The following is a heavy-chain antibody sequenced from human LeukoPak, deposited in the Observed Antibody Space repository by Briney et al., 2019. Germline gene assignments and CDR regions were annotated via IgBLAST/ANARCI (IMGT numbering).Heavy chain of an antibody. D-gene: IGHD3-10*01. Sequence: SETLSLTCTVSGGSISSSSYYWGWIRQPPGKGLEWIGSMYHSGSTYYNPPLKSRVTISEDTSKNQFSLRLRSVTAADTAVYYCARGPRFGELLWHWFDPWGQGTLVTVSS. V-gene: IGHV4-39*07. CDR2: MYHSGST. CDR3: ARGPRFGELLWHWFDP. CDR1: GGSISSSSYY. J-gene: IGHJ5*02.